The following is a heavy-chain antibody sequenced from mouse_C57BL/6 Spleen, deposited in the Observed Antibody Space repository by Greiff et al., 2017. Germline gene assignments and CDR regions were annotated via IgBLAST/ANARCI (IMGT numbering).Heavy chain of an antibody. Sequence: QVQLQQPGAELVRPGSSVKLSCKASGYTFTSYWMHWVKQRPIQGLEWIGNIDPSDSETHYNQKFKDKATLTVDKSSSTAYMQLSSLTSEDSAVYYCARSDGSNYFDYWGQGTTLTVSS. V-gene: IGHV1-52*01. D-gene: IGHD1-1*01. CDR1: GYTFTSYW. J-gene: IGHJ2*01. CDR3: ARSDGSNYFDY. CDR2: IDPSDSET.